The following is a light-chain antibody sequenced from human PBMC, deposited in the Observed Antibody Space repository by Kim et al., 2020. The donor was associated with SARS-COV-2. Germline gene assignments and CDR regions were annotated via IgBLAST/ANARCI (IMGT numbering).Light chain of an antibody. CDR2: RNY. V-gene: IGLV1-44*01. CDR1: RSDIGSNT. CDR3: ATWDDFLDGPV. J-gene: IGLJ2*01. Sequence: GKRVTISCSGSRSDIGSNTVNWYQHLPGTAPTLLIYRNYHRPSGVPDRFSGSKSGTSASLAISGLQSEDEADYYCATWDDFLDGPVFGGGTQLTVL.